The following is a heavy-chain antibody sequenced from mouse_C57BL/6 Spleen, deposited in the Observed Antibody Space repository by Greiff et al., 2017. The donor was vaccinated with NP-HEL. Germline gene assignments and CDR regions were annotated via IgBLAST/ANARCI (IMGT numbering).Heavy chain of an antibody. CDR2: INPNNGGT. CDR1: GYTFTDYN. D-gene: IGHD2-1*01. Sequence: EVQLQQSGPELVKPGASVEMSCKASGYTFTDYNMHWVKQSHGKSLEWIGYINPNNGGTSYNQKFKGKATLTVNKSSSTAYMELRSLTSEDAAVYYCARGREWYQAYYFDYWGQGTTLTVSS. V-gene: IGHV1-22*01. CDR3: ARGREWYQAYYFDY. J-gene: IGHJ2*01.